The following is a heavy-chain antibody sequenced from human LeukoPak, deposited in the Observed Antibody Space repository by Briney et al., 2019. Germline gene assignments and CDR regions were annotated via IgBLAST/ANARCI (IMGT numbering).Heavy chain of an antibody. CDR1: GGSISSSSSY. J-gene: IGHJ4*02. D-gene: IGHD6-19*01. CDR3: ARHLPGWYYFDY. Sequence: SDTLSLTCTVSGGSISSSSSYRGWIRQPPGKGLEWVGSVYYSGNTYYNPSLKSRVTVSVDTSKNQFSLKLSSVTAADTAVYYCARHLPGWYYFDYWGQGTRVTVSS. V-gene: IGHV4-39*01. CDR2: VYYSGNT.